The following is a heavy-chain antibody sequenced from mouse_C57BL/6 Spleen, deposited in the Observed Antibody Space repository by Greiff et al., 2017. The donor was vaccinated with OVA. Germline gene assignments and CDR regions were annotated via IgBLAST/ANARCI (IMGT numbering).Heavy chain of an antibody. Sequence: EVQLVESGGGLVKPGGSLKLSCAASGFTFSDYGMHWVRQAPEQGLEWVAYISSGSSTIYYADTVKGRFPISRDDAKNTLFLQMTSLRVEETAMYYCARRADWYVYYAMDYWGQGTSVTVSS. J-gene: IGHJ4*01. CDR2: ISSGSSTI. V-gene: IGHV5-17*01. CDR3: ARRADWYVYYAMDY. CDR1: GFTFSDYG. D-gene: IGHD2-14*01.